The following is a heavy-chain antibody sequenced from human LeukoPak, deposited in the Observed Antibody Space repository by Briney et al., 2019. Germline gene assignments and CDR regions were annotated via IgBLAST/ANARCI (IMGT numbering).Heavy chain of an antibody. Sequence: ASVEVSCKTSGYTFTIYGISWVRQAPGQGLEWMGWISAYNGNTKYAQKLQGRVTMTTDTSTSTAYMELRSLRSDDTAVYYCARARRGVEMATIFDFWGQGTLVTVSS. J-gene: IGHJ4*02. D-gene: IGHD5-24*01. CDR3: ARARRGVEMATIFDF. CDR1: GYTFTIYG. CDR2: ISAYNGNT. V-gene: IGHV1-18*01.